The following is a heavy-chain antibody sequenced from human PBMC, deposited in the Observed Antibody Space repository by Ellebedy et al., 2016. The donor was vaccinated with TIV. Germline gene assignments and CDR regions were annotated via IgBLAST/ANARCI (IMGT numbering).Heavy chain of an antibody. CDR3: ARDKVVGATYFDY. J-gene: IGHJ4*02. D-gene: IGHD1-26*01. CDR2: IKQDGSEK. V-gene: IGHV3-7*01. CDR1: GFTFSSYW. Sequence: GGSLRLSXAASGFTFSSYWMQWVRQAPGKGLEWVANIKQDGSEKYCVDSVKGRFTISRDNAKNSLYLQMNSLRAEDTAVYYCARDKVVGATYFDYWGQGTLVTVSS.